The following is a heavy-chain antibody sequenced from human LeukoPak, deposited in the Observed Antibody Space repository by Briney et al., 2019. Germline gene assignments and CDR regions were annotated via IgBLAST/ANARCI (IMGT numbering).Heavy chain of an antibody. CDR2: INPNSGGT. Sequence: GASVKVSCKASGYTFTGYYMHWVRQAPGQGLEWMGWINPNSGGTNYAQKFQGRVTMTRDTSISTAYMELSRLRSDDTAVYYCARVKGIRGYDLTGGFEIWGQGTMV. D-gene: IGHD5-12*01. J-gene: IGHJ3*02. CDR1: GYTFTGYY. CDR3: ARVKGIRGYDLTGGFEI. V-gene: IGHV1-2*02.